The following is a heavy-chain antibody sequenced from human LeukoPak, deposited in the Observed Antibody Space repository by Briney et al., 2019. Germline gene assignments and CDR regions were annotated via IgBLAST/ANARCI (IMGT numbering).Heavy chain of an antibody. V-gene: IGHV4-59*01. Sequence: PSETLSLTCTVSGGSISSYYWSWIRQPPGKGLEWIGYIYYSGSTNYNPSLKSRVTISVDTSKNQFSLKLSSVTAADTAVYYCARGTVGADPDYWGQGTLVTVSS. CDR1: GGSISSYY. D-gene: IGHD1-26*01. J-gene: IGHJ4*02. CDR2: IYYSGST. CDR3: ARGTVGADPDY.